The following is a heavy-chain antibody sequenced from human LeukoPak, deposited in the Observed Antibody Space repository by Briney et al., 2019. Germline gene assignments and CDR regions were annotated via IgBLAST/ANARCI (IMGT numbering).Heavy chain of an antibody. D-gene: IGHD3-10*01. V-gene: IGHV3-15*01. J-gene: IGHJ6*02. CDR2: IKSKTDGGTT. Sequence: GGSLRLSCAASGFTFSNAWMSWVRQAPGKGLEWVGRIKSKTDGGTTDYAAPVKGRFTISRDDSKNTLYLQMNSLKTEDTAVYYSTTDYYYGSGSPDVWGQGTTVTVSS. CDR1: GFTFSNAW. CDR3: TTDYYYGSGSPDV.